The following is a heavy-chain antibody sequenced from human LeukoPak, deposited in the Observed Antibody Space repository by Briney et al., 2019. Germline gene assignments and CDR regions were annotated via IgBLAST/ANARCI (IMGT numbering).Heavy chain of an antibody. CDR3: ASGIIAAADPGYFQH. CDR1: GGTFSSYA. Sequence: GASVKVSCKASGGTFSSYAISWVRQAPGQGLEWMGGIIPIFGTANYAQKFQGRVTITADESTSTAYMELSSLRSEDTAVYYCASGIIAAADPGYFQHWGQGTLVTVSS. D-gene: IGHD6-13*01. J-gene: IGHJ1*01. CDR2: IIPIFGTA. V-gene: IGHV1-69*01.